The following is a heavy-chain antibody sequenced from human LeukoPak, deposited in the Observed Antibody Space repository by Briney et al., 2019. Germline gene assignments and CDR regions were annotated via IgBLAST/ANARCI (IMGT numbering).Heavy chain of an antibody. D-gene: IGHD1-26*01. Sequence: GGSLRLSCAASGFTFSSYGMSWVRQAPGKGLEWVSTISGSAYNSYYADSVKGRFTISRDNSANTLYLQMNSLRAEDTALYYCAKHSGSYFIYYVDTWGQGTLVTVSS. CDR1: GFTFSSYG. V-gene: IGHV3-23*01. CDR2: ISGSAYNS. J-gene: IGHJ4*02. CDR3: AKHSGSYFIYYVDT.